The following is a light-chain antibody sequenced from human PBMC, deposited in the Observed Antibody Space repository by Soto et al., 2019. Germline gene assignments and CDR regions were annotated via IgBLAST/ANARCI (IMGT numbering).Light chain of an antibody. CDR3: SSYAGSNNFV. Sequence: QSVLTQPPSASGSPGQSVTISCTGTGSDVGGYNYVSWYQQHPGKAPKLMIYEVSERPSGVPDRFSGSKSSNTASLTVSGLQAEDEADYYCSSYAGSNNFVFGTGTKVTVL. J-gene: IGLJ1*01. CDR1: GSDVGGYNY. V-gene: IGLV2-8*01. CDR2: EVS.